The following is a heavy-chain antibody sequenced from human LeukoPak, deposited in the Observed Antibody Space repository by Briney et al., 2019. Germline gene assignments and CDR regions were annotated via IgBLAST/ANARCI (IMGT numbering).Heavy chain of an antibody. CDR3: TRVGYIDEGIDY. D-gene: IGHD5-24*01. CDR2: IKQDGSKK. J-gene: IGHJ4*02. V-gene: IGHV3-7*04. CDR1: GFPFSSYC. Sequence: GGSLRLSCVASGFPFSSYCMTWVRQAPGKGLEWVANIKQDGSKKSYVDSVKGRFTISRDNAKNSLYLQMNSLRAEDTAIYYCTRVGYIDEGIDYWGQGTLVTVSS.